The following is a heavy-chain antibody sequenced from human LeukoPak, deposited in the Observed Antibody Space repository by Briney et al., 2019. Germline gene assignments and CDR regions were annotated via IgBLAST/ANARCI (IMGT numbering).Heavy chain of an antibody. CDR1: GYIFSSYG. Sequence: VKVSCKASGYIFSSYGITWVRQAPGQGLEWMGWITAYNGNANYAQKLQGRVTMTTDTSTSTAYMELRSLRSDDTAVYYRARAWESPSYYYMDVWGKGTTVTVSS. V-gene: IGHV1-18*01. D-gene: IGHD1-26*01. J-gene: IGHJ6*03. CDR3: ARAWESPSYYYMDV. CDR2: ITAYNGNA.